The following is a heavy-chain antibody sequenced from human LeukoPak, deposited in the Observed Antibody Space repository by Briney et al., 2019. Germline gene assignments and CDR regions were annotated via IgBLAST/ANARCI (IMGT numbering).Heavy chain of an antibody. CDR2: LGRSGEYK. J-gene: IGHJ6*02. CDR3: VKDRPCETCMPMDA. V-gene: IGHV3-23*01. Sequence: QSGGSLRLSCAASGFRFTDYSMSWVRQAPGKGLEWVAGLGRSGEYKYYADSVKGRFTISRDNSKDTVSLQMNSLRAEDSAIYFCVKDRPCETCMPMDAWGQGTTVTV. CDR1: GFRFTDYS. D-gene: IGHD2-2*01.